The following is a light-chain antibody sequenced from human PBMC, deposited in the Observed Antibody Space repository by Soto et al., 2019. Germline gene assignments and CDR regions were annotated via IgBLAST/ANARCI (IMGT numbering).Light chain of an antibody. CDR1: QSVSSN. Sequence: EILMTQSPATLSLSPGERATLSCRASQSVSSNLAWYQQKPGQAPRLLIYGASTRATGIPARFSGSGSGTEFTLTISSPQSEDFAVYYCQQYNNWPWTFGQGTKVDIK. CDR2: GAS. V-gene: IGKV3-15*01. J-gene: IGKJ1*01. CDR3: QQYNNWPWT.